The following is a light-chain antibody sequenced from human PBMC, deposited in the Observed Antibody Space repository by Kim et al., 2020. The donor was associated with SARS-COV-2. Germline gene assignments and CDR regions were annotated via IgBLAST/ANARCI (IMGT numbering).Light chain of an antibody. CDR1: QSVLYSSNNKNY. CDR3: QQYYSTPFT. J-gene: IGKJ4*01. V-gene: IGKV4-1*01. Sequence: RATINCKSSQSVLYSSNNKNYLAWYQQKPGQPPKLLIYWASTRESGVPDRFSGSGSGTDFTLTISSLQAEDVAVYYCQQYYSTPFTFGGGTKLEI. CDR2: WAS.